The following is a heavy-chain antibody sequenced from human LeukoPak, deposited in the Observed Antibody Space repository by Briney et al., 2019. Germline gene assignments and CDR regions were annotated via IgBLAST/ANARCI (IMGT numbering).Heavy chain of an antibody. CDR1: GGSMSSYY. D-gene: IGHD5-24*01. CDR3: ARGARAGYNLEPFDY. CDR2: IYYSGST. V-gene: IGHV4-59*08. Sequence: SETLSLTCTVSGGSMSSYYWSWIRQPPGKGLEWIGYIYYSGSTKYNPSLKSRVTISVDTSKNQFSLKLSSVTAADTAVYYCARGARAGYNLEPFDYWGQGPLVTVSS. J-gene: IGHJ4*02.